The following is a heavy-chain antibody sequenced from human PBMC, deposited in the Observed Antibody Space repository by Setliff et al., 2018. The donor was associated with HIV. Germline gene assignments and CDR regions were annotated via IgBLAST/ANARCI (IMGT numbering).Heavy chain of an antibody. V-gene: IGHV4-39*07. Sequence: KASETLSLTCTVSGGSISSSSYYWGWIRQPPGKGLEWIGSIYYSGSTYYNPSLKSRVTISVDTSKNQFSLKLSSVTAADTAVYYCARATPGGYYNFWSGYSPEYYFDYWGQGTLVTVSS. D-gene: IGHD3-3*01. CDR3: ARATPGGYYNFWSGYSPEYYFDY. J-gene: IGHJ4*02. CDR1: GGSISSSSYY. CDR2: IYYSGST.